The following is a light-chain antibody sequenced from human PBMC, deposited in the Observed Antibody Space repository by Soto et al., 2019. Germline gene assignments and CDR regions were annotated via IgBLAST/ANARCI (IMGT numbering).Light chain of an antibody. J-gene: IGKJ4*01. CDR2: GAS. V-gene: IGKV3-20*01. CDR1: QSVSSSY. Sequence: EIVLTQSPGTLSLSPGDRATLSCKASQSVSSSYLAWYQQKPGQAPRLIIYGASIRATGIPDRFSGSGSGTDFPLTISRLEPEDFAVYYCQQYGSSPLTFGGGTKVDIK. CDR3: QQYGSSPLT.